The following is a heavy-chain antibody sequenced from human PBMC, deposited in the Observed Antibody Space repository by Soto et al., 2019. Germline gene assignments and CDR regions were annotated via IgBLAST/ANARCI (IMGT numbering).Heavy chain of an antibody. V-gene: IGHV4-34*01. CDR3: ARVDHYYYYYGMDV. J-gene: IGHJ6*02. D-gene: IGHD3-9*01. Sequence: PSETLSLTCAVYGGSFSDYYWSWIRQPPGKGLEWIGEINHSGSTNYNPSLKRRVTISVDTSKNQFSLKLSSVTAADTAVYYCARVDHYYYYYGMDVWGQGTTVTVSS. CDR2: INHSGST. CDR1: GGSFSDYY.